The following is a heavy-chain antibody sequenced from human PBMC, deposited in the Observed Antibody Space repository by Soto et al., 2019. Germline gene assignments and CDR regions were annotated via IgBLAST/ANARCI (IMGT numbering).Heavy chain of an antibody. CDR3: ARTAAAGKYYYGMDV. CDR1: GYSFPTYW. Sequence: PGESLKISCKGSGYSFPTYWIGWVRQMPGKGLEWMGIIYPSDSDTRYGPSFRGEVTISVDKSINTAYLQWSSLKASDTAMYYCARTAAAGKYYYGMDVWGQGTTVTVS. J-gene: IGHJ6*02. D-gene: IGHD6-13*01. CDR2: IYPSDSDT. V-gene: IGHV5-51*01.